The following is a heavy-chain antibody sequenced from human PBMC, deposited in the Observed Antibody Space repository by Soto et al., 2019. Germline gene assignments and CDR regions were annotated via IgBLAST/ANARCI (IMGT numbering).Heavy chain of an antibody. D-gene: IGHD6-19*01. CDR2: IIPIFGTA. J-gene: IGHJ4*02. CDR1: GGTFSSYA. CDR3: ASLDSSGWYGGFDY. Sequence: SVKVSCKASGGTFSSYAISWVRQAPGQGLEWMGGIIPIFGTANYAQKFQGRVTITADKSTRTAYMELSSLRSEDTAVYYCASLDSSGWYGGFDYWGQGTLVTVSS. V-gene: IGHV1-69*06.